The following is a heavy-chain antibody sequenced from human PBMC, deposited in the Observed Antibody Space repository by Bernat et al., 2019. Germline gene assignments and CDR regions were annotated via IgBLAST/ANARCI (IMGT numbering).Heavy chain of an antibody. V-gene: IGHV3-48*02. CDR1: GFSFSDYS. D-gene: IGHD6-13*01. CDR3: ARDCSTIAALGHNWFDP. J-gene: IGHJ5*01. Sequence: EVQLVESGGGLVQSGGSLRLSCAASGFSFSDYSMNWVRQAPGKGLEWVSYISRSTTVIYYADSVKGRFTISRDNAKNSLYLQMNSLRDEDTAVYYCARDCSTIAALGHNWFDPWGQGTLVTVSS. CDR2: ISRSTTVI.